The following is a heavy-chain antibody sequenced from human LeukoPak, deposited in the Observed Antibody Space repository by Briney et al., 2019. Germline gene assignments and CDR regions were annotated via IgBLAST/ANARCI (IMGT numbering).Heavy chain of an antibody. CDR2: IFHSGST. CDR3: AREGQLFRGYFDF. CDR1: GDSISSGGFY. V-gene: IGHV4-30-2*01. D-gene: IGHD6-13*01. J-gene: IGHJ4*02. Sequence: SQTLSLTCTVSGDSISSGGFYWSWIRQPPGKGLEWIGYIFHSGSTYYNPSLKSRVTMTVDMSKNQVSLKLSSVTAADTAVYYCAREGQLFRGYFDFWGQGTLVTVSS.